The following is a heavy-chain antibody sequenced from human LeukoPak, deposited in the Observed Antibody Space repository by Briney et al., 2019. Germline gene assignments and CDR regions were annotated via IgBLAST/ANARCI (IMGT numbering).Heavy chain of an antibody. Sequence: PGGSLRLSCAASGFTFSSYGMHWVRQAPGKGLEWVAFIRYDGSNKYYADSVKGRFTISRDNSKNTLYLQMNSLRAEDTAVYYCAMVTAMVPYYFDYWGQGTLVTVSS. V-gene: IGHV3-30*02. CDR1: GFTFSSYG. CDR2: IRYDGSNK. CDR3: AMVTAMVPYYFDY. D-gene: IGHD5-18*01. J-gene: IGHJ4*02.